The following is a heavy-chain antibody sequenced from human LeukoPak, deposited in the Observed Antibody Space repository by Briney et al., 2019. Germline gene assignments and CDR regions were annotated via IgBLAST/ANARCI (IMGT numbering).Heavy chain of an antibody. CDR3: ARDDIAVAGIDY. J-gene: IGHJ4*02. CDR1: GYTSTSYY. D-gene: IGHD6-19*01. V-gene: IGHV1-46*01. CDR2: INPSGGST. Sequence: ASVKVSCKASGYTSTSYYMHWVRQAPGQGLEWMGIINPSGGSTSYAQKFQGRVTMTRDTSTSTVYMELSSLRSEDTAVYYCARDDIAVAGIDYWGQGTLVTVSS.